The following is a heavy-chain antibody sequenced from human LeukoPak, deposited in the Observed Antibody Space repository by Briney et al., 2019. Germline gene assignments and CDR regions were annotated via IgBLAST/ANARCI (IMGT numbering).Heavy chain of an antibody. J-gene: IGHJ5*02. Sequence: SETLSLTCTVSGGSISSYYWSWIRQPPGKGLEWIGYIYYSGSTNYNPSLKSRVTISVDTSKNQFSLKLSSVTAADAAVYYRARGAGKGNWFDPWGQGTLVTVSS. CDR3: ARGAGKGNWFDP. CDR1: GGSISSYY. V-gene: IGHV4-59*01. CDR2: IYYSGST. D-gene: IGHD6-19*01.